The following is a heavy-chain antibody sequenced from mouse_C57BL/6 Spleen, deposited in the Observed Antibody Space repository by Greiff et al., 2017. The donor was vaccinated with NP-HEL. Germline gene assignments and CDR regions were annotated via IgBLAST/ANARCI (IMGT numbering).Heavy chain of an antibody. Sequence: QVQLKESGAELVRPGASVTLSCKASGYTFTDYEMHWVKQTPVHGLEWIGALDPETGGTAYNQKFKGKAILTADKSSSTAYMQLRSLTSEDSAVYYCTTYYGNYEKPWFAYWGQGTLVTVSA. CDR2: LDPETGGT. J-gene: IGHJ3*01. CDR3: TTYYGNYEKPWFAY. D-gene: IGHD2-10*01. V-gene: IGHV1-15*01. CDR1: GYTFTDYE.